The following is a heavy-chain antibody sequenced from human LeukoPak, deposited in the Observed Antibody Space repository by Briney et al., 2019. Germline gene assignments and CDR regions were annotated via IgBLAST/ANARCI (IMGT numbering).Heavy chain of an antibody. J-gene: IGHJ4*02. Sequence: GGSLRLSCAASGFTFSSYSMNWVRQAPGKGLEWVSSISSSSSYIYYADSVKGRLTISRDNAKNSLYLQMHSLRAEDTAVDYCASLVSAEGYYDSSCYLNDCCWGPVILVT. CDR3: ASLVSAEGYYDSSCYLNDCC. CDR2: ISSSSSYI. D-gene: IGHD3-22*01. CDR1: GFTFSSYS. V-gene: IGHV3-21*01.